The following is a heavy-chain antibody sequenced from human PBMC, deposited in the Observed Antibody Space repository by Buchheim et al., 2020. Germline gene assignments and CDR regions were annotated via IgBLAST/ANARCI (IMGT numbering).Heavy chain of an antibody. Sequence: QVQLVQSGAEVKKPGASVKVSCTASGYTFTSDYMHWVRQAPGQGLEWMGIINPSGGSTSYAQKFQGRVTMTRDTSTSPVYMELSSLRSEDTAVYYCARGYYYDSRGYYLSYYFDYWGQGTL. CDR2: INPSGGST. CDR1: GYTFTSDY. J-gene: IGHJ4*02. V-gene: IGHV1-46*01. D-gene: IGHD3-22*01. CDR3: ARGYYYDSRGYYLSYYFDY.